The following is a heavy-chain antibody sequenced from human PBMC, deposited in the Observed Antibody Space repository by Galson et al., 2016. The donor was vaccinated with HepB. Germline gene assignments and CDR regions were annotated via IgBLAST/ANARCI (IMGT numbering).Heavy chain of an antibody. CDR2: IYPGDSDT. CDR1: GYSFTSYW. D-gene: IGHD2-2*01. V-gene: IGHV5-51*01. CDR3: ARHHCSSIRCYFPDYYMDV. Sequence: QSGAEVKKPGESLKISCKASGYSFTSYWIGWVRQMPGKGLEWMGFIYPGDSDTVYNPSFQGQVTISADKSISTAYLQWSRLKASDTAIYYCARHHCSSIRCYFPDYYMDVWGKGTTVTVSS. J-gene: IGHJ6*03.